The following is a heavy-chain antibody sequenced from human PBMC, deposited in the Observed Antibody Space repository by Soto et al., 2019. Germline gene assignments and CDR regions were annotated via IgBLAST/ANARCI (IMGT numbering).Heavy chain of an antibody. CDR3: ARDLARYSSGWYTPGY. J-gene: IGHJ4*02. CDR2: IWYDGSNK. Sequence: QVQLVESGGGVVQPGGSLRLSCAASGFTFSSYGMHWVRQAPGKGLEWVAVIWYDGSNKYYADSVKGRFTISRDNSKNTLYLQMNSLRAEDTAVYYCARDLARYSSGWYTPGYWGQGTLVTVSS. V-gene: IGHV3-33*01. CDR1: GFTFSSYG. D-gene: IGHD6-19*01.